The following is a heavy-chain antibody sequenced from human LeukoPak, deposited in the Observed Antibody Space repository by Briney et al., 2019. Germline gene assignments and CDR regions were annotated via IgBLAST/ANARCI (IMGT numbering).Heavy chain of an antibody. D-gene: IGHD3-3*01. CDR1: GGSISSGGYY. CDR2: ISHSGST. Sequence: PSQTLSLTCTVSGGSISSGGYYWSWIRQPPGKGLEWIGYISHSGSTYYNPSLKSRVTISVDRSKNQFSLKVTSVTAADTAVYYCARQPWAGRFLGLDPWGQGTLVTVSS. V-gene: IGHV4-30-2*01. J-gene: IGHJ5*02. CDR3: ARQPWAGRFLGLDP.